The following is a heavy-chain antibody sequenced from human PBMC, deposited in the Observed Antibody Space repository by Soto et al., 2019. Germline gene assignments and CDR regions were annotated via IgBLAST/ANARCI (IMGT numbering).Heavy chain of an antibody. Sequence: QLQLQESGPGLVKPSETLSLTCTVSVGSISSSSYYWGWIRQPPGKGLEWIGSIYYSGSTYYNPSLKSRVNIPVHTSKNQFSLRLRSVTAADTAVYYCERLVSGSTWEWFDPWGQGTLVTVSS. J-gene: IGHJ5*02. V-gene: IGHV4-39*01. CDR3: ERLVSGSTWEWFDP. CDR1: VGSISSSSYY. CDR2: IYYSGST. D-gene: IGHD1-26*01.